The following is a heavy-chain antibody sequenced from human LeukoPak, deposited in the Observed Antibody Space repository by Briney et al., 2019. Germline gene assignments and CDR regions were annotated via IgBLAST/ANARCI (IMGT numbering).Heavy chain of an antibody. Sequence: SETLSLTCTVSGGSISSFYWNWIRQSPGKGLEWIGYTYYSGSTNYNPSFKSRVTISLDTSKNQFSLKVNSVTAADTAVYYCARRSVVGARTFYFDYWGQGTLVTVSS. V-gene: IGHV4-59*01. CDR2: TYYSGST. J-gene: IGHJ4*02. D-gene: IGHD2-15*01. CDR1: GGSISSFY. CDR3: ARRSVVGARTFYFDY.